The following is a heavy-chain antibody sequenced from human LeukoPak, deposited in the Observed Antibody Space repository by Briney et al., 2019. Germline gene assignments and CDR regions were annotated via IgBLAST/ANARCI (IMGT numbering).Heavy chain of an antibody. CDR1: GYPISSGYY. CDR2: IYHSGST. Sequence: SETLTLTCAVSGYPISSGYYWGWTRQPPGKGLEWIGRIYHSGSTYYKPSLESRVTISVDTSKYQFSLKLSSVTAADTAVYYCARELDCSSTSCPKRNWFDPWGQGTLVTVSS. CDR3: ARELDCSSTSCPKRNWFDP. J-gene: IGHJ5*02. V-gene: IGHV4-38-2*02. D-gene: IGHD2-2*01.